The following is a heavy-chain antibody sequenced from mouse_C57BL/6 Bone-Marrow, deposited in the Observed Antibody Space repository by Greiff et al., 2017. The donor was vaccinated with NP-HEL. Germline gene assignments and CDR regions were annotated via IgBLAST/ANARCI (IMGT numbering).Heavy chain of an antibody. J-gene: IGHJ2*01. CDR1: GYSITSGYY. Sequence: EVQLVESGPGLVKPSQSLSLTCSVTGYSITSGYYWNWIRQFPGNKLEWMGYISYDGSNNYNPSLKNRISITRDTSKNQFLLKLNSVTTEDTATYYCARGNDYDSDYWGQGTTLTVSS. V-gene: IGHV3-6*01. CDR2: ISYDGSN. D-gene: IGHD2-4*01. CDR3: ARGNDYDSDY.